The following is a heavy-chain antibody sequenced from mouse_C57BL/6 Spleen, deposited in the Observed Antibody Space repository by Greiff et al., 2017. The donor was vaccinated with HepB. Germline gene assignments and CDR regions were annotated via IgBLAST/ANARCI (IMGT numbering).Heavy chain of an antibody. CDR2: ISDGGSYT. CDR3: ARGEDGYYVAY. D-gene: IGHD2-3*01. Sequence: EVQLVESGGGLVKPGGSLKLSCAASGFTFSSYAMSWVRQTPEKRLEWVATISDGGSYTYYPDNVKGRFTISRDNAKNNLYLQMSHLKSEDTAMYYCARGEDGYYVAYWGQGTLVTVAA. CDR1: GFTFSSYA. J-gene: IGHJ3*01. V-gene: IGHV5-4*01.